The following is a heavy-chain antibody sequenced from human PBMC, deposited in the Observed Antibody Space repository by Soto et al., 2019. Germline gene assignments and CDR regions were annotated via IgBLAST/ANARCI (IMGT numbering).Heavy chain of an antibody. V-gene: IGHV4-39*01. CDR1: GGSISSNGCC. Sequence: PSETLSLTCSVSGGSISSNGCCWAWISKPPGKGLEWIGSFCYSGNTYHNPSLRSRVTISVDTSKNQFSLKLSSLTAADTAVYYCARPTRSGYKLAFDIWGQGKMVTVSS. D-gene: IGHD3-22*01. CDR3: ARPTRSGYKLAFDI. CDR2: FCYSGNT. J-gene: IGHJ3*02.